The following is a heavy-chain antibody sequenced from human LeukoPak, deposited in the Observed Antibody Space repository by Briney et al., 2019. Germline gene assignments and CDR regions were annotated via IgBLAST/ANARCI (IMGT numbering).Heavy chain of an antibody. V-gene: IGHV3-23*01. Sequence: PGGSLRLSCAASGSTFSGYAMSWVRQAPGKGLEWVSAISGSGGSTYYADSVKGRFTISRDNSKNTLYLQMNSLRAEDTAVYYCAKVISGWRNQFDYWGQGTLVTVSS. D-gene: IGHD6-19*01. CDR3: AKVISGWRNQFDY. CDR2: ISGSGGST. CDR1: GSTFSGYA. J-gene: IGHJ4*02.